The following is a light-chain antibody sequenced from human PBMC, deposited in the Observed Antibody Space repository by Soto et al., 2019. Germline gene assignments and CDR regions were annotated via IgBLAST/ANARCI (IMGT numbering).Light chain of an antibody. J-gene: IGKJ5*01. CDR1: QGVASRY. V-gene: IGKV3-20*01. CDR2: GAS. Sequence: EIVLTQSPGTLSLSPGERATLSCRASQGVASRYLAWYQQKPGQAPRLLIYGASTRATGIPDRFRGSGLGTDFTLTISRLEPEDFAVYYCQQYGSSPIAFGQGTRLEIK. CDR3: QQYGSSPIA.